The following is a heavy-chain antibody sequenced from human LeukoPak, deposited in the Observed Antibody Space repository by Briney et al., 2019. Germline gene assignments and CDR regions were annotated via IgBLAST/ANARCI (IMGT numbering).Heavy chain of an antibody. CDR1: GFTFDDYG. V-gene: IGHV3-20*04. CDR3: ARDRRDMVRGINIVRQYHYYYYMDV. D-gene: IGHD3-10*01. J-gene: IGHJ6*03. Sequence: GGSLRLSCAASGFTFDDYGMSWVRQAPGKGLEWVSGINWNGGSTGYADSVKGRFTISRDNAKNSLYLQMNSLRAEDTAVYYCARDRRDMVRGINIVRQYHYYYYMDVWGKGTTVTVSS. CDR2: INWNGGST.